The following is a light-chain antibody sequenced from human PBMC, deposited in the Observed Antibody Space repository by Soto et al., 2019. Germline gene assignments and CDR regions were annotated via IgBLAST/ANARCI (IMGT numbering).Light chain of an antibody. CDR3: MQATQFPT. CDR1: QSLVHSDGNTY. V-gene: IGKV2-24*01. Sequence: IVLTQTPLSSPVTLGQPASISCRSSQSLVHSDGNTYLSWLHQRPGQPPRLLISKISNRFSGVPDRFSGSGAVTEFTLKISRVEAEDVGVYFCMQATQFPTFGQGTKVEI. CDR2: KIS. J-gene: IGKJ1*01.